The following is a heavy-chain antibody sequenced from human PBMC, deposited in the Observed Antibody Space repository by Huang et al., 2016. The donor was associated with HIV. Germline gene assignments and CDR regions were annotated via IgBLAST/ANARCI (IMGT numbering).Heavy chain of an antibody. V-gene: IGHV4-39*01. CDR3: ARHREGPVAYYSGWGSHLNYMDV. D-gene: IGHD3-10*01. CDR2: IYYKGRT. J-gene: IGHJ6*03. CDR1: GGSIRSSDYH. Sequence: QLLLQESGPGLVKPSEALALTCAVSGGSIRSSDYHWGWIRQPPGKGLEWIGSIYYKGRTRYSPSLKCRVTIAVDTSKNLFFLNLTSMTAADTAVYYCARHREGPVAYYSGWGSHLNYMDVWGRGRTVVVSS.